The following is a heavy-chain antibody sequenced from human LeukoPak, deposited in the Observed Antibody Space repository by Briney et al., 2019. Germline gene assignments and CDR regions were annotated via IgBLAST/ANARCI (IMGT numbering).Heavy chain of an antibody. CDR2: IYYSGST. Sequence: SGTPSLTCTVSGGSISSFYWGWIRQPPGEGLGWVGYIYYSGSTYYSPSLKSRVTMSVDTSKNQFSLKLSSVTATDTAVYYCARLVEMATIPPYVDYWGQGTLVIVSS. J-gene: IGHJ4*02. CDR1: GGSISSFY. D-gene: IGHD5-24*01. CDR3: ARLVEMATIPPYVDY. V-gene: IGHV4-59*08.